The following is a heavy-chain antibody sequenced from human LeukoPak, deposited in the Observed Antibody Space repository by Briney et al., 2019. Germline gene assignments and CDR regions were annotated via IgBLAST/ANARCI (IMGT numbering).Heavy chain of an antibody. Sequence: PGGSLRLSCAASGFTFSSYWMSWVRQSPGKGLEWVANIKHDGSERYYVDSVKGRFTISRDKAKNSLFIQMNTLRAEDTAVYYCARAQWISGVVINGPKDYWGQGTLVTVSS. CDR1: GFTFSSYW. CDR2: IKHDGSER. J-gene: IGHJ4*02. V-gene: IGHV3-7*01. D-gene: IGHD3-3*01. CDR3: ARAQWISGVVINGPKDY.